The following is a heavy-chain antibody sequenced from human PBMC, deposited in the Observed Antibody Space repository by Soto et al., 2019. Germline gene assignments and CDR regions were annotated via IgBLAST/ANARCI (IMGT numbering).Heavy chain of an antibody. D-gene: IGHD3-9*01. J-gene: IGHJ5*02. Sequence: GGSLRLSCAAAGFAFDNYAMHWVRQAPGKGLEWVSGISWNSGSIAYADSVKGRFTISRDNAKKSLYLQMKTLRPEDTALYYCAKASKPDLTGYYNWFDPWGQGTLVTVSS. CDR3: AKASKPDLTGYYNWFDP. CDR2: ISWNSGSI. V-gene: IGHV3-9*01. CDR1: GFAFDNYA.